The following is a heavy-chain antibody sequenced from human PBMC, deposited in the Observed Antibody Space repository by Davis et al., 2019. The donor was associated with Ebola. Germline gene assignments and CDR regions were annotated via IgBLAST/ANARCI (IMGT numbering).Heavy chain of an antibody. J-gene: IGHJ4*02. V-gene: IGHV3-30*02. D-gene: IGHD2/OR15-2a*01. Sequence: GGSLRLSCVTSGFTFSNFGMHWVRQAPGKGLEGVAFIGFDVTKIHYADSVKGRFTISRDNSKNTVYLQMTSLSADDTAVYYCAKGFWALSGESIDFWGLGTLVIVSS. CDR3: AKGFWALSGESIDF. CDR1: GFTFSNFG. CDR2: IGFDVTKI.